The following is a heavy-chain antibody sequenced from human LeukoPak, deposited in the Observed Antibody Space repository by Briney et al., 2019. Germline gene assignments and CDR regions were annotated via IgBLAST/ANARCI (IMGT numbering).Heavy chain of an antibody. CDR2: IYYSGST. CDR3: ARHGRELTGGWGSLDY. J-gene: IGHJ4*02. Sequence: SETLSLTCAVYGGSFSGYYWSWIRQPPGKGLGWIGYIYYSGSTNYNPSLKSRVTISVDTSKNQFSLKLSSVTAADTAVYYCARHGRELTGGWGSLDYWGQGTLVTVSS. CDR1: GGSFSGYY. V-gene: IGHV4-59*08. D-gene: IGHD1-26*01.